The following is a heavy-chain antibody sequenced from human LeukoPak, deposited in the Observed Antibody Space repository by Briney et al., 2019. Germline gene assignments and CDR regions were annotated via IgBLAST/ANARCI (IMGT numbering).Heavy chain of an antibody. CDR2: IYHSGST. CDR1: GYSISSGYY. V-gene: IGHV4-38-2*02. Sequence: SETLSLTCTVSGYSISSGYYWGWIRQPPGKGLEWIGSIYHSGSTYYNPSLKSRVTISVDTSKNQFSLKLSSVTAADTAVYYCAREGQWLATQYFDYWAQGTLVTVSS. J-gene: IGHJ4*02. CDR3: AREGQWLATQYFDY. D-gene: IGHD6-19*01.